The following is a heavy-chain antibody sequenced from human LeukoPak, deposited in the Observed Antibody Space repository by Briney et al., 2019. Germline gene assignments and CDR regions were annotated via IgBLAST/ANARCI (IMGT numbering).Heavy chain of an antibody. Sequence: PGGSLRLSCAASGFTFSDYYMSWIRQAPGKGLEWVSYISSSGTAMYYADSVKGRFTISRDNAQNSVYLQMNSLRAEDTAVYYCARGLTGRYILTGYYNDYWGQGTLVTVPS. J-gene: IGHJ4*02. D-gene: IGHD3-9*01. V-gene: IGHV3-11*01. CDR1: GFTFSDYY. CDR2: ISSSGTAM. CDR3: ARGLTGRYILTGYYNDY.